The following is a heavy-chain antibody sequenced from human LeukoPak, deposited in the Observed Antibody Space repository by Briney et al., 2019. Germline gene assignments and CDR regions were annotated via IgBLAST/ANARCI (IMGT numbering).Heavy chain of an antibody. CDR1: GFTFSSYG. V-gene: IGHV3-33*01. J-gene: IGHJ4*02. D-gene: IGHD6-13*01. CDR3: ARDRGSSWSPLDY. Sequence: GRSLRLSCAASGFTFSSYGMHWVRQAPGKGLEWVAVIWYDGSNKYYADSVKGRFTISRDNSKNTLYLQMNSLRAEDTAVYYCARDRGSSWSPLDYWGQGTLVTVSS. CDR2: IWYDGSNK.